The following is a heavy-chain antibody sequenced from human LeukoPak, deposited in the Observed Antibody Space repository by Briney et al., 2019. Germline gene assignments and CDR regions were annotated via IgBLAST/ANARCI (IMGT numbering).Heavy chain of an antibody. D-gene: IGHD6-6*01. CDR1: VFTFSTFE. J-gene: IGHJ4*02. CDR2: TSSNGSVK. V-gene: IGHV3-48*03. Sequence: PGGSLRLSCAASVFTFSTFEMSWVRQAPGKGLEWVAYTSSNGSVKYYADSVKGRFTISRDNAKSSLYLQMNSLRAEDTAIYYCARDIRPLGGGSSFFDYWGQGTLVTVSS. CDR3: ARDIRPLGGGSSFFDY.